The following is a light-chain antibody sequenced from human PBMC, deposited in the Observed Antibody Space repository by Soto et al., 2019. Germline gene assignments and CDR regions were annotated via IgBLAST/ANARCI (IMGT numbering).Light chain of an antibody. Sequence: EIVMKQSPATVSVSPGERATLSCRASQSVSSNLAWYQQKPGQAPRLLIYGASDRATGIPDRFSGSGSGTDFTLIINSLEPEDFAVYYCQQRSNWITFGQGTRPEIK. V-gene: IGKV3-11*01. CDR1: QSVSSN. J-gene: IGKJ5*01. CDR3: QQRSNWIT. CDR2: GAS.